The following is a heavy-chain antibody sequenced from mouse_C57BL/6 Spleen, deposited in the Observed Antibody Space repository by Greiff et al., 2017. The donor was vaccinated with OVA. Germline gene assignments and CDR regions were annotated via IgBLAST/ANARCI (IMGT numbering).Heavy chain of an antibody. D-gene: IGHD2-5*01. Sequence: VQLQQPGAELVKPGASVKMSCKASGYTFTSYWITWVKQRPGQGLEWIGDIYPGSGSTNYNEKFKSKATLTVDTSSSTAYMQLSSLTSEDSAVYYCAREDFPYYSNFPWYFDVWGTGTTVTVSS. CDR3: AREDFPYYSNFPWYFDV. J-gene: IGHJ1*03. CDR1: GYTFTSYW. V-gene: IGHV1-55*01. CDR2: IYPGSGST.